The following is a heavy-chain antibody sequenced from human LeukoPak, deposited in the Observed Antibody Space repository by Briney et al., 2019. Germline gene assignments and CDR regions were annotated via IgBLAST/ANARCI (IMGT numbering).Heavy chain of an antibody. CDR3: ARARSLGYYYDSSGYPRPFDY. D-gene: IGHD3-22*01. CDR1: GGSFSGYY. V-gene: IGHV4-34*01. Sequence: SETLSLTCAVYGGSFSGYYWSWIRQPRGKGLEWIGGINHSGSTNYNPSLKSRVTISVDTSKNQFSLKLSSVTAADTAVYYCARARSLGYYYDSSGYPRPFDYWGQGTLVTVSS. J-gene: IGHJ4*02. CDR2: INHSGST.